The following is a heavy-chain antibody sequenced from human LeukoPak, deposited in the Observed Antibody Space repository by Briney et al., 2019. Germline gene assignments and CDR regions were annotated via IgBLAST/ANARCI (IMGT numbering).Heavy chain of an antibody. Sequence: GGSLRLSCAASGFTFTTYTMSWVRQAPGKGLEWISSISSSSDYIYYADSVRGRFTVSRDNSKNSLFLQMNSLRAEDTAVYYCAREVPAAMSAFDIWGQGTMVTVSS. V-gene: IGHV3-21*01. J-gene: IGHJ3*02. D-gene: IGHD2-2*01. CDR2: ISSSSDYI. CDR3: AREVPAAMSAFDI. CDR1: GFTFTTYT.